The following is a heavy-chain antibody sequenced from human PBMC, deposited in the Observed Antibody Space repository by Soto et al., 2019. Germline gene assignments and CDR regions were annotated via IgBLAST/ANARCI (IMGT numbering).Heavy chain of an antibody. Sequence: GGSLRLSCAASGFTFSSYAMSWVRQAPGKGLEWVSAISGSGGSTYYADSVKGRFTISRDNSKNTLYLQMNSLRAEDTAVYYCAKDPLAARDGYYYYYMDVWGKGTTVTVSS. D-gene: IGHD6-6*01. CDR2: ISGSGGST. J-gene: IGHJ6*03. V-gene: IGHV3-23*01. CDR1: GFTFSSYA. CDR3: AKDPLAARDGYYYYYMDV.